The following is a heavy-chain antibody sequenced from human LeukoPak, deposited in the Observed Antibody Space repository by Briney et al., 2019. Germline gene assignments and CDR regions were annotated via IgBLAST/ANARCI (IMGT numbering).Heavy chain of an antibody. CDR3: ARAVSTVTTFDY. V-gene: IGHV3-11*06. CDR2: ISSSSSYT. CDR1: GFTFSDYY. J-gene: IGHJ4*02. Sequence: GGSLRLSCAASGFTFSDYYMSWIRQAPGKGLEWVSYISSSSSYTNYADSVKGRFTISRDNAKNSLYLQVNSLRAEDTAVYYCARAVSTVTTFDYWGQGTLVTASS. D-gene: IGHD4-17*01.